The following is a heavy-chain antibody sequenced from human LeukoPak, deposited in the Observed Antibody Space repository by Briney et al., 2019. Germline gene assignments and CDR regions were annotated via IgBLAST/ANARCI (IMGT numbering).Heavy chain of an antibody. CDR1: GGSFSGYF. V-gene: IGHV4-34*01. D-gene: IGHD6-13*01. J-gene: IGHJ4*02. CDR3: ARAPSGEVESAARGDYLDY. CDR2: INHSGGT. Sequence: PSETLSLTCAVYGGSFSGYFWSRIRQPPGKGLERIGEINHSGGTNYNPSLKSRVTISVDTSKNQFSLKMNSVTAADTAAYYCARAPSGEVESAARGDYLDYWGQGTLVTVSS.